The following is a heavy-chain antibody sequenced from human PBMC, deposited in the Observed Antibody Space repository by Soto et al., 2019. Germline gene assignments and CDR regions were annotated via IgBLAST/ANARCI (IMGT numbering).Heavy chain of an antibody. Sequence: QVPLVQSGAEEKKPGASVKVSCKASGYTFTSYAMHWVRQAPGQRLEWMGWINAGTGNTKYSQKFQGRVTITRDTSASTAYMELSSLRSEDTAVYYCARSIVVVTALDYWGQVTLVSVSS. J-gene: IGHJ4*02. V-gene: IGHV1-3*05. CDR1: GYTFTSYA. D-gene: IGHD2-21*02. CDR2: INAGTGNT. CDR3: ARSIVVVTALDY.